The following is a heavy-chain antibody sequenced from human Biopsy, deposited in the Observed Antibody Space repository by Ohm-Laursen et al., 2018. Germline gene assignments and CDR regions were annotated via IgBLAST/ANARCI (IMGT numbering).Heavy chain of an antibody. CDR3: AKGYGPDNWFDP. V-gene: IGHV3-23*01. J-gene: IGHJ5*02. CDR2: ITGSGGST. D-gene: IGHD3-16*01. Sequence: SLRLSCASSGFTFSTYAMTCVRQAPGEGLEWVSSITGSGGSTYYPDSVKGRFTISRDNSKNSLYLQMNSLRAEDTAVYYCAKGYGPDNWFDPWGQGTLVTVSS. CDR1: GFTFSTYA.